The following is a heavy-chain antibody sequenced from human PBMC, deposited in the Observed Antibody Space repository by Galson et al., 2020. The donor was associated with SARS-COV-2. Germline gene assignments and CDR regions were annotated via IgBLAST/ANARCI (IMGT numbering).Heavy chain of an antibody. CDR1: GFTFDDFA. V-gene: IGHV3-9*01. CDR2: ISWDGGSI. J-gene: IGHJ4*02. CDR3: ARGGVTSDRAFDS. D-gene: IGHD2-8*01. Sequence: TGGSLRLSCEVSGFTFDDFAMNWVRQAPGKGLEWVSGISWDGGSIGYADSVKGRFTMSRDNAKNSLHLEMTSLRGDDTALYYCARGGVTSDRAFDSWGQGTLVTVSS.